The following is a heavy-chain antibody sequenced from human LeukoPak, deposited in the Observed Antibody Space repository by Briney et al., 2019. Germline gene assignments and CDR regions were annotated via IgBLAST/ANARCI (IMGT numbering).Heavy chain of an antibody. CDR3: ATPYPREYCSTSSCYFNY. Sequence: ASVKVSCKASGYTFTSYDINWVRQATGQGLEWMGWMNPNSDNTGYAQKFQGRVTMTRNTSISTAYMELSSLRSEDTAVYYCATPYPREYCSTSSCYFNYWGQGTLVTVSS. J-gene: IGHJ4*02. CDR2: MNPNSDNT. D-gene: IGHD2-2*01. CDR1: GYTFTSYD. V-gene: IGHV1-8*01.